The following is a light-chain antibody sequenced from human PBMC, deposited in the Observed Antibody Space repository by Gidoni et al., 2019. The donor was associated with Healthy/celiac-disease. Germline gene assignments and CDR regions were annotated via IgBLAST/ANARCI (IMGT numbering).Light chain of an antibody. J-gene: IGKJ2*01. V-gene: IGKV3-11*01. CDR3: QQRSNWLLYT. Sequence: DIVLTQSPATLSLSPGERATLSCRASQSVSSYLAWYQQKPGQAPRLLIYDASNRATGIPARFSGSGSGTDFTLTISSLEPEDFAVYYCQQRSNWLLYTFGQXTKLEIK. CDR2: DAS. CDR1: QSVSSY.